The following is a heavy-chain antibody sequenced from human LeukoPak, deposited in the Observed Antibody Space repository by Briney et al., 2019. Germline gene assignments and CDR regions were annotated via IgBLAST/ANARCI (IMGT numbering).Heavy chain of an antibody. J-gene: IGHJ3*02. V-gene: IGHV3-33*01. CDR3: ARDNYYGSGSPFFDAFDI. Sequence: GGSLRPSCAASGFTFITYGMYWVRQAPGKGLEWVAVIWYDGSNKYYADSVKGRFTISRDNSKSTLYLQMNSLRAEDTAVYYCARDNYYGSGSPFFDAFDIWGQGTMVTVSS. D-gene: IGHD3-10*01. CDR1: GFTFITYG. CDR2: IWYDGSNK.